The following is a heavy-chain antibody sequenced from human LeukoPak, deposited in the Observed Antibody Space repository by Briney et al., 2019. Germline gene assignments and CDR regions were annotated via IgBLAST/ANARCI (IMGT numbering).Heavy chain of an antibody. CDR3: ARGSDTAAGLY. J-gene: IGHJ4*02. V-gene: IGHV3-21*01. D-gene: IGHD6-13*01. CDR2: ISSSSSYI. Sequence: GGSLRLSCAASGFTFSTYSMNWVRQAPGKGLEWVSSISSSSSYIYYPDSVKGRFTISRDNAKNSLYLQMNSLRAEDTAVYYCARGSDTAAGLYWGQGTLVTVSS. CDR1: GFTFSTYS.